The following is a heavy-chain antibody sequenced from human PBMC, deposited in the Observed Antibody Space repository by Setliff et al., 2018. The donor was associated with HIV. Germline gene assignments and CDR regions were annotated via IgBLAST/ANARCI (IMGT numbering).Heavy chain of an antibody. CDR3: AKDYYDFVWGSSLAY. V-gene: IGHV3-23*03. J-gene: IGHJ4*02. CDR1: GFTFSNYA. CDR2: IYVGGSST. Sequence: PGGSLRLSCAASGFTFSNYAMSWVRQAPGKGLEWVSVIYVGGSSTVYADSVKGRFTISRDDSKKTQYLQLNSLRADDTAVYYCAKDYYDFVWGSSLAYWGQGTLVTVSS. D-gene: IGHD3-16*01.